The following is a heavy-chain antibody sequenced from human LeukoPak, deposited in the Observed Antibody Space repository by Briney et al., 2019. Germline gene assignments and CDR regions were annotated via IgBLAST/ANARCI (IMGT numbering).Heavy chain of an antibody. CDR2: INHSGST. Sequence: SETLSLTCALYGGSFSGYYWSWLRQPPGKGLEWIGEINHSGSTNYNPSLKSRVTISVDTSKNQFSLKLRSVTAADTAVYYCAVYSSSWYEPTDYWGQGTLVTVSS. D-gene: IGHD6-13*01. CDR3: AVYSSSWYEPTDY. J-gene: IGHJ4*02. V-gene: IGHV4-34*01. CDR1: GGSFSGYY.